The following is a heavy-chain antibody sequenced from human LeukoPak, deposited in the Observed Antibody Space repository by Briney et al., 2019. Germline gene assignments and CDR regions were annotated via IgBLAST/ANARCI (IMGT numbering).Heavy chain of an antibody. CDR1: GYNFRHYG. V-gene: IGHV1-18*01. CDR3: ARDEKKYCSGGSCTAYFDY. D-gene: IGHD2-15*01. J-gene: IGHJ4*02. Sequence: GASVKVSCKASGYNFRHYGISWVRQAPGQGLEWMAWISGGYNGDSNYALKLRGRLHMPTEKSTSKAYMDLRSLRSDDPDVYYCARDEKKYCSGGSCTAYFDYWGQGTLVTVSS. CDR2: ISGGYNGDS.